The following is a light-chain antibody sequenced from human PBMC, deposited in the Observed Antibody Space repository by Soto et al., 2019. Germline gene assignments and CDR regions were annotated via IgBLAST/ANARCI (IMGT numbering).Light chain of an antibody. Sequence: DIQMTQSPSSLSAAIGDRVTITCRASQSIKNYLNWYQHKPGAAPKLLIFGASNLESGVPSRFSGSGSGTEFTLSISSLQPEDFATYYCQQGHSTIPITFGQGTRVEIK. J-gene: IGKJ5*01. CDR2: GAS. CDR3: QQGHSTIPIT. CDR1: QSIKNY. V-gene: IGKV1-39*01.